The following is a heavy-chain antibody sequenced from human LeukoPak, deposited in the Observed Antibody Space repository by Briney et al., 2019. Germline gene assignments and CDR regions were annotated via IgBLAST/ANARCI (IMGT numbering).Heavy chain of an antibody. CDR2: IYYSGST. J-gene: IGHJ4*02. CDR1: GGSISSYY. V-gene: IGHV4-59*08. Sequence: SETLSLTCTVSGGSISSYYWSWIRQPPGKGLEWIGYIYYSGSTSYNPSLKSRVTISVDTSKNQFSLKLSSVTAADTAVYYCARLAGWELLRAYFDYWGQGTLVTVSS. CDR3: ARLAGWELLRAYFDY. D-gene: IGHD1-26*01.